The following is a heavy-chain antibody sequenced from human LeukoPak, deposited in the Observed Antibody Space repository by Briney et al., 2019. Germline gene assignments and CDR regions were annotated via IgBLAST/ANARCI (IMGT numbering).Heavy chain of an antibody. Sequence: SSETLSLTCTVSGGSMNTFYWNWIRQPAGKGLGWIGRIYGTRSGSTYYNPSLKSRVTMSVDTSKNQLSLNLSSVTAADTAVYYCAREPSITIFGEVTPKKWFDLWGPGTLVTVSS. J-gene: IGHJ5*02. CDR1: GGSMNTFY. D-gene: IGHD3-3*01. V-gene: IGHV4-4*07. CDR2: IYGTRSGST. CDR3: AREPSITIFGEVTPKKWFDL.